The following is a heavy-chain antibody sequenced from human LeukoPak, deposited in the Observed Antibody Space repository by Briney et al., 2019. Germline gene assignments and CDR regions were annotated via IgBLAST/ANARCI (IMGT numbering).Heavy chain of an antibody. Sequence: PGGSLRLSCVASGFTFDDYAMHWVRQAPGKGLEWVSGISWKSGSIGYADSVKGRFTISRDNAKNSLYLQMNSLRAEDTALYHCAKVTTYYYDSSGYKGYFDLWGRGTQVTVSS. CDR2: ISWKSGSI. CDR3: AKVTTYYYDSSGYKGYFDL. D-gene: IGHD3-22*01. V-gene: IGHV3-9*01. J-gene: IGHJ2*01. CDR1: GFTFDDYA.